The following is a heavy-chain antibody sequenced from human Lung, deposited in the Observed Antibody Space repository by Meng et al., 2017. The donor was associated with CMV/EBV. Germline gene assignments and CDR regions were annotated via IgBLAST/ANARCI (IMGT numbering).Heavy chain of an antibody. CDR1: GFTFSSYS. J-gene: IGHJ6*02. CDR2: ISSSSSTI. Sequence: SCAASGFTFSSYSMNWVRQAPGKGLEWVSYISSSSSTIYYADSVKGRFTISRDNAKNSLYLQMNSLRAEDTAVYYCARGLRYYDFWSGSDIYGMDVWXQGTXVNGAS. D-gene: IGHD3-3*01. V-gene: IGHV3-48*04. CDR3: ARGLRYYDFWSGSDIYGMDV.